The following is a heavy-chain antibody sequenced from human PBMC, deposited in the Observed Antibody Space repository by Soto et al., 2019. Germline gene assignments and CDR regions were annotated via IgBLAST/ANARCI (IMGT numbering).Heavy chain of an antibody. J-gene: IGHJ4*02. CDR2: IYPGDSDT. Sequence: PGESLKISCKGSGYSFTSYWIGWVRQMPGKGLEWMGIIYPGDSDTRYSPSFQGQVTISADKSISTAYLQWSSLKASDTAMYYCARRRGGVITTSSFDYWGQETLVTVSS. V-gene: IGHV5-51*01. CDR1: GYSFTSYW. D-gene: IGHD3-22*01. CDR3: ARRRGGVITTSSFDY.